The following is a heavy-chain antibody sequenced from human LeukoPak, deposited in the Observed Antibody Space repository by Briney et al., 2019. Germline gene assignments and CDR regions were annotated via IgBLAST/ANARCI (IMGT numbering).Heavy chain of an antibody. J-gene: IGHJ4*02. V-gene: IGHV4-31*03. CDR3: ARVGAACFEY. CDR2: IYYTGST. CDR1: GGSISSGGYY. D-gene: IGHD1-26*01. Sequence: SQTLSPTCTVSGGSISSGGYYWSWIRQHPGKGLEWIGYIYYTGSTYYNPSLKSRVTISVDTSKNQFSLNLSSVTAADTAVYYCARVGAACFEYWGQGTLVTVSS.